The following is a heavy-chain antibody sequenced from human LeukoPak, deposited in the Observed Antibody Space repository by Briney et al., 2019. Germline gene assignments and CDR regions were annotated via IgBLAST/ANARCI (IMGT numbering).Heavy chain of an antibody. D-gene: IGHD5-24*01. J-gene: IGHJ4*02. V-gene: IGHV1-58*02. Sequence: SVKVSCKASGFTFTNSAMQWVRQARGQRLEWIGWIVVASGNTKYAQKFQERVTITRDMSTSTAYMELSSLSPEDTAVYYCAAAPIEMQQRGFDYWGQGTLVPVSS. CDR1: GFTFTNSA. CDR2: IVVASGNT. CDR3: AAAPIEMQQRGFDY.